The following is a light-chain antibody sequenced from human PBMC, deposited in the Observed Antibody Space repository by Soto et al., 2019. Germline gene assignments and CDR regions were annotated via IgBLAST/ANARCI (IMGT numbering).Light chain of an antibody. CDR1: TGAVASTHY. V-gene: IGLV7-46*01. CDR3: LLYYSGPRV. CDR2: DTN. J-gene: IGLJ3*02. Sequence: QAVVTQEPSLTVSPGGTVTLTCGSSTGAVASTHYTYWLQQKPGQAPRTLIYDTNKKHSWTPARFSGSLLGGKAALTLSGAQADDEADYYCLLYYSGPRVFGGGTKLTFL.